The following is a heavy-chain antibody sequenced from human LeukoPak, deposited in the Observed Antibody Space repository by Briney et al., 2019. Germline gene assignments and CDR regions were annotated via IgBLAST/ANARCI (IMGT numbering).Heavy chain of an antibody. CDR3: AGNLVEMATIGQDKDHYYYYYMDV. CDR1: GYTFTCYY. D-gene: IGHD5-24*01. V-gene: IGHV1-2*02. CDR2: INPNRGGT. J-gene: IGHJ6*03. Sequence: ASVKVSCKASGYTFTCYYMHWVRQAPGQGVEGRGGINPNRGGTNYAQKVQGRGTMTRDTSLSTAYMELSRLRSDDTAVYYCAGNLVEMATIGQDKDHYYYYYMDVWGKGTTVTVSS.